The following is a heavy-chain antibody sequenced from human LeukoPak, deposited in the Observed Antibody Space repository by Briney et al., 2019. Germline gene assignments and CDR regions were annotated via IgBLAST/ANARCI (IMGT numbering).Heavy chain of an antibody. CDR2: IKQDGSEK. V-gene: IGHV3-7*01. D-gene: IGHD5-24*01. CDR1: GLTFSSYW. CDR3: ARDFRPQDEGDGYNSQIFDY. J-gene: IGHJ4*02. Sequence: GGSLRPSCAASGLTFSSYWMSWVRQAPGKGLEWVANIKQDGSEKYYVDSVKGRFTISRDNAKDSLYLQMNSLRAEDTAVYYCARDFRPQDEGDGYNSQIFDYWGQGTLVTVSS.